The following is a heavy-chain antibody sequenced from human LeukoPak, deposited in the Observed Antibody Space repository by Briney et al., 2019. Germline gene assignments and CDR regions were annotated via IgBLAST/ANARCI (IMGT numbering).Heavy chain of an antibody. V-gene: IGHV3-23*01. CDR1: GFTFSSYA. D-gene: IGHD2-2*01. Sequence: PGGSLRLSCAASGFTFSSYAMSWVRQAPGKGLEWVSAISGSGGSTYYADSVKGRFTISRDNSKNTLYLQMNSLRAEDTAVYYCAKLTGYCSSTSCYYYYYMDVWGKGTTVTISS. CDR3: AKLTGYCSSTSCYYYYYMDV. J-gene: IGHJ6*03. CDR2: ISGSGGST.